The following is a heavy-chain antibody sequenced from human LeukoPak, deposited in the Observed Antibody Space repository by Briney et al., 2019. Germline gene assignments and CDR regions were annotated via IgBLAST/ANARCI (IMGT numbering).Heavy chain of an antibody. V-gene: IGHV1-18*01. CDR1: GYTFTSYG. D-gene: IGHD3-9*01. CDR3: ARGLDYDILTGYYPLDY. J-gene: IGHJ4*02. Sequence: ASVKVSCKASGYTFTSYGISWVRQAPGQGLEWMGWISAYNGNTNYAQKLQGRVTVTTDTSTSTAYMELRSLRSDDTAVYYCARGLDYDILTGYYPLDYWGQGTLVTVSS. CDR2: ISAYNGNT.